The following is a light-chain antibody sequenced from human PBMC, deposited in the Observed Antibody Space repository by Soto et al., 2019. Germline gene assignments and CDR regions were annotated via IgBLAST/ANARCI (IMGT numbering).Light chain of an antibody. CDR3: QQYVKSPWT. CDR1: QSVSSRY. CDR2: AA. V-gene: IGKV3-20*01. J-gene: IGKJ1*01. Sequence: EIVLTQSPGTLSLSPGERATLSCRASQSVSSRYLAWYQQKVGQAPRLLIYAAFRAPGTPDRFSGSWSGTDFTLTISRLEPEDVAVYYCQQYVKSPWTFGQGTKVEIK.